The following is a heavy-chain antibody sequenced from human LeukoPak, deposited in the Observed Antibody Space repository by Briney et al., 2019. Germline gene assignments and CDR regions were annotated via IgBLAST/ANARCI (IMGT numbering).Heavy chain of an antibody. D-gene: IGHD4-11*01. V-gene: IGHV3-30*18. Sequence: GGSLRLSCAASGFTFSSYGMHWVRQAPGKGLEWVAVISYDGSNKYYADSVKGRFTISRDNSKNTLYLQMNSLRAEDTAVYYCAKEGLPPYFDYWGQGTLVTVSS. CDR3: AKEGLPPYFDY. CDR2: ISYDGSNK. CDR1: GFTFSSYG. J-gene: IGHJ4*02.